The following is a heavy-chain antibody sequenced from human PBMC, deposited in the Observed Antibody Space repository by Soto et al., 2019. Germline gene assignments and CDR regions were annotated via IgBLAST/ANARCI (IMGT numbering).Heavy chain of an antibody. D-gene: IGHD2-21*01. V-gene: IGHV4-34*01. J-gene: IGHJ6*03. CDR3: ARGGISHWAYFYYMDV. Sequence: SGTLSLTCVVPGGSLSDYFWSWIRQPPGMALEWIGEINHLGSTNYNPSLKSRVTMSVDTSKNQFSLTLNSVTAADTATYYCARGGISHWAYFYYMDVWDRGTTVTVSS. CDR2: INHLGST. CDR1: GGSLSDYF.